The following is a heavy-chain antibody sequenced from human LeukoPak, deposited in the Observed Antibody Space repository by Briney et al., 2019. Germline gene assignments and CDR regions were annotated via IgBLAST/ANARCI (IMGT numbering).Heavy chain of an antibody. CDR1: GYPFSAHF. V-gene: IGHV7-4-1*02. D-gene: IGHD3-10*01. CDR2: IDTTTGNP. J-gene: IGHJ4*02. Sequence: WASVKVSCTASGYPFSAHFLNWVRQAPGQGLEWMGNIDTTTGNPRYAQDFTGRFVFSLDTSVSTAYLQITSLKADDTAAYYCVRGTPTPGMDYWGQGTQVTVSS. CDR3: VRGTPTPGMDY.